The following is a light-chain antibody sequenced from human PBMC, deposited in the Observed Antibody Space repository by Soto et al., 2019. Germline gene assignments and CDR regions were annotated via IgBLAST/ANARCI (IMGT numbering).Light chain of an antibody. Sequence: QSALTQPASVSGSPGQSLTISCTGTNSDIGGRNYVSWYHHHPGKAPKLIIYEVSNRPSGVSNRFSGSKSGNAASLTIAGLQAEDEGDYYCSSEANTKVFGPGTKLTVL. J-gene: IGLJ1*01. CDR2: EVS. CDR3: SSEANTKV. V-gene: IGLV2-14*01. CDR1: NSDIGGRNY.